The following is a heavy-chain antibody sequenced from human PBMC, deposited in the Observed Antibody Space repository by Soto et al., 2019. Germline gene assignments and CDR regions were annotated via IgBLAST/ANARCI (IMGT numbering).Heavy chain of an antibody. D-gene: IGHD2-15*01. V-gene: IGHV3-21*01. CDR1: VFTFSSYS. J-gene: IGHJ4*02. CDR3: PRSEEGRYCTGDSCYNY. Sequence: GGSLRLSCAASVFTFSSYSMNWVRQAPGKGLEWVSSFSSSGKYIYYADSVKGRFTISRENAKNSLFLQMNSLRAEDTAVYYWPRSEEGRYCTGDSCYNYWGQGAMLTVSS. CDR2: FSSSGKYI.